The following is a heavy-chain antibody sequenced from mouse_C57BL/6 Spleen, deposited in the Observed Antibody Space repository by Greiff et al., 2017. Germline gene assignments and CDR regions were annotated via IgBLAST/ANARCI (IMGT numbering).Heavy chain of an antibody. CDR2: FHPYNDDT. V-gene: IGHV1-47*01. Sequence: VQLQQSGAELVKPGASVKMSCKASGYTFTTYPIEWMKQNHGKSLEWIGNFHPYNDDTKYNEKFKGKDTLTVEKSSSTVYLELSRLTSDDSAVXYCERKGYYSNYWYFDVWGTGTTVTVSS. CDR3: ERKGYYSNYWYFDV. D-gene: IGHD2-5*01. CDR1: GYTFTTYP. J-gene: IGHJ1*03.